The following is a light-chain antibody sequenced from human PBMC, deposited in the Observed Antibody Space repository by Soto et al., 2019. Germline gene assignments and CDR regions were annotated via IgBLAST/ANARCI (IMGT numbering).Light chain of an antibody. Sequence: DIVMTQSPLSLPVTPGEPASISCRSSQSLLYSNGYNYLDWYLQKPGQSPQLLIYLGSNRASGVPDRFSGSGSGTDFTLKISRVEAEDVGIYYCMQALQTPQVTFGQGTRLEIK. V-gene: IGKV2-28*01. CDR1: QSLLYSNGYNY. CDR2: LGS. CDR3: MQALQTPQVT. J-gene: IGKJ5*01.